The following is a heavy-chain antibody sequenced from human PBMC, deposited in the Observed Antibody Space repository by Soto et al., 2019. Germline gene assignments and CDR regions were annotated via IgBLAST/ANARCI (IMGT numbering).Heavy chain of an antibody. CDR1: GCPFSSYW. CDR3: ARVRVAMAGPYFDN. J-gene: IGHJ4*02. Sequence: GGSLRLSCAASGCPFSSYWMHWVRQAPGKGLVWVSRINTDGSSTSYADSVKGRFTISRDNAKNTLYLQMNSLRAEDTAVYYCARVRVAMAGPYFDNWGQGTLVTVSS. D-gene: IGHD6-19*01. CDR2: INTDGSST. V-gene: IGHV3-74*01.